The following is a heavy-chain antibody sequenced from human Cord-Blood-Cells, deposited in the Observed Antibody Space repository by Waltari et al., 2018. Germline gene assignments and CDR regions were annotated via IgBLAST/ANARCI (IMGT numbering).Heavy chain of an antibody. Sequence: EVQLVESGGGLIQPGGSLRLSCAASGFTVSSNYMSWVRQAPGKGLDWVSVIYSGGSTYYADSVKGRFTISRDNSKNTLYLQMNSLRAEDTAVYYCARGDYDSSGYYFDYWGQGTLVTVSS. CDR3: ARGDYDSSGYYFDY. J-gene: IGHJ4*02. CDR1: GFTVSSNY. D-gene: IGHD3-22*01. CDR2: IYSGGST. V-gene: IGHV3-53*01.